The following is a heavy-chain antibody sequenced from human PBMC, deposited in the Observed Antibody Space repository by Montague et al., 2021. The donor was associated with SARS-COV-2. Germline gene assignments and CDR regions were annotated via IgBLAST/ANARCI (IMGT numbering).Heavy chain of an antibody. CDR2: INYSGDT. Sequence: SETLSLTCAVYSGSLSGYYWSWIRQAPGKGLEWIGEINYSGDTYYNPSLTSRVTMSIDTSKDQLSLKLSSLTAADAAVYYCARGRDQLGWFDPWGQGTLVTVSS. V-gene: IGHV4-34*01. CDR1: SGSLSGYY. J-gene: IGHJ5*02. D-gene: IGHD7-27*01. CDR3: ARGRDQLGWFDP.